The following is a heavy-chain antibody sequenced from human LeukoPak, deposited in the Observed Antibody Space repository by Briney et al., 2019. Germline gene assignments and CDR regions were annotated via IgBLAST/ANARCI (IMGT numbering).Heavy chain of an antibody. CDR1: GCSISSYY. Sequence: SETLSLTCTVSGCSISSYYWSWIRQPPGKGLEWIGYIYYSGSTNYNPSLKSRVTISVDTSKNQFSLKLSSVTAADTAVYYCARGGGWLQYNWFDPWGQGTLVTVSS. CDR3: ARGGGWLQYNWFDP. J-gene: IGHJ5*02. V-gene: IGHV4-59*01. CDR2: IYYSGST. D-gene: IGHD5-24*01.